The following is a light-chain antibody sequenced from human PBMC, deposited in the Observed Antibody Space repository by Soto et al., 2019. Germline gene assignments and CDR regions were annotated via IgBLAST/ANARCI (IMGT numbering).Light chain of an antibody. CDR3: SSYTSSIS. V-gene: IGLV2-14*01. CDR2: DVN. J-gene: IGLJ2*01. Sequence: QSALTQPASVSGSPGQSITISCTGTSSDVGGYNYVSWYQQHPGKAPKLMIYDVNTRPSGVSHRFSGSKSGNTASLTISGLQAEDEADYYCSSYTSSISFGGGTKLTVL. CDR1: SSDVGGYNY.